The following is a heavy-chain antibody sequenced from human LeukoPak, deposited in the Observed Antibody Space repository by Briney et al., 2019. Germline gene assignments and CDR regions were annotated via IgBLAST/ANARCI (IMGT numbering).Heavy chain of an antibody. CDR3: ARDGHRRYYYDSSGREDAFDI. Sequence: GASVKVSCKASGYTFTNYGISWVRQSRGQGVEWMGWISAYNGNTNYAQKLQGRVTMTRARSTSTAYMGLRRRRSEDTAVYYCARDGHRRYYYDSSGREDAFDIWGQGTMVTVSS. J-gene: IGHJ3*02. D-gene: IGHD3-22*01. CDR1: GYTFTNYG. V-gene: IGHV1-18*01. CDR2: ISAYNGNT.